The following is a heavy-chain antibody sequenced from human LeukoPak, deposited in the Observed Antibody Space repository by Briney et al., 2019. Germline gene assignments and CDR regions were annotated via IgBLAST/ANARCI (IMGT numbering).Heavy chain of an antibody. D-gene: IGHD6-6*01. CDR2: ISYSAST. CDR3: ARHWAARGFDY. J-gene: IGHJ4*02. Sequence: SETLSLICTVSSGSIRSSSYYWGWLRQPPGKGLEWFVSISYSASTYYNPAPRRLITIPVNASKNQFSLILSSITPTAAVVYYCARHWAARGFDYWGQGTLVTVSS. CDR1: SGSIRSSSYY. V-gene: IGHV4-39*01.